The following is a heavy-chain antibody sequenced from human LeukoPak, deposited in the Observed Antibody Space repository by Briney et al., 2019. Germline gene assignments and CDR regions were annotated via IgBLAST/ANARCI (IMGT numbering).Heavy chain of an antibody. CDR2: TYYRSKWYS. CDR3: ARVAPPEISRDY. Sequence: SQTLSLTCAISGDSVSSNSAAWNWIRQSPSRGLEWLGRTYYRSKWYSDYGVSVKSRITINPDTSKNQFSLQLNPVTPEDTAVFYCARVAPPEISRDYWGQGTLVTVSS. CDR1: GDSVSSNSAA. D-gene: IGHD2-15*01. J-gene: IGHJ4*02. V-gene: IGHV6-1*01.